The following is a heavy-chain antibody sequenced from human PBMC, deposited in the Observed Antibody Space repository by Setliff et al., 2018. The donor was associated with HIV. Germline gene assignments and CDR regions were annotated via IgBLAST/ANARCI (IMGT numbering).Heavy chain of an antibody. J-gene: IGHJ4*02. Sequence: LRLSCTASGFTFDDYGMAWVRQAPGKGLEWVSGINWNGAATGYANSVKGRFTISRDNTKNSLYLQMNRLRAEDTALYYCASLFSKEVAGDDYWGQGTLVTVSS. CDR2: INWNGAAT. D-gene: IGHD6-19*01. V-gene: IGHV3-20*04. CDR3: ASLFSKEVAGDDY. CDR1: GFTFDDYG.